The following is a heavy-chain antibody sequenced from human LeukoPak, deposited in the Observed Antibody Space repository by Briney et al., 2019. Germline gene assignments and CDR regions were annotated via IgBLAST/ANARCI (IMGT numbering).Heavy chain of an antibody. V-gene: IGHV4-39*07. Sequence: SETLSLTCTVSGGSISSSYYYWSWIRQPPGKGLEWIGEINHSGSTNYNPSLKSRVTISVDTSKNQFSLKLSSVTAADTAVYYCARGDYDFWSGYYYFDYWGQGTLVTVSS. CDR1: GGSISSSYYY. J-gene: IGHJ4*02. CDR3: ARGDYDFWSGYYYFDY. D-gene: IGHD3-3*01. CDR2: INHSGST.